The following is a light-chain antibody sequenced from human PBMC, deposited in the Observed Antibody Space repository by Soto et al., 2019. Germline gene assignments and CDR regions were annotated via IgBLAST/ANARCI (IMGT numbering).Light chain of an antibody. J-gene: IGKJ2*01. CDR1: QSVSSSY. CDR2: ATS. Sequence: EIVLTQSPGTLSLSSGERATLSCRASQSVSSSYLAWYQQKPGQAPRLLVYATSSRATGIPDRFSGSGSGTDFTLTISRLEPEDFAVYYCLQYGSSSFTFGQGTKLEIK. CDR3: LQYGSSSFT. V-gene: IGKV3-20*01.